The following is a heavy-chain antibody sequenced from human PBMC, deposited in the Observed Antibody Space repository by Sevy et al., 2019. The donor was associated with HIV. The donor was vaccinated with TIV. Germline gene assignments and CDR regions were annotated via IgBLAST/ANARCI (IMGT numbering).Heavy chain of an antibody. D-gene: IGHD6-13*01. CDR3: ARDLDGIAAAGTPDQNWFDP. CDR2: ISSSGSTI. J-gene: IGHJ5*02. V-gene: IGHV3-48*03. CDR1: GLTFSSYE. Sequence: GESLKISCAASGLTFSSYEMNWVRQAPGKGLEWVSYISSSGSTIYYADSVKGRFTISRDNAKNSLYLQMNSLRAEDTAVYYCARDLDGIAAAGTPDQNWFDPWGQGTLVTVSS.